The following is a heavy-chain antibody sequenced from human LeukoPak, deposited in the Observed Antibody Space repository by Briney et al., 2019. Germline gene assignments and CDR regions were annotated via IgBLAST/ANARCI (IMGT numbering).Heavy chain of an antibody. J-gene: IGHJ5*02. CDR3: ARTGRVRGVYWFDP. Sequence: ASVKVSCKASGYTFTSYDINWVRQATGQGLEWMGWMNPNSGNTGYAQKFQGGVTITRNTSISTAYMELSSLRSEDTAVYYCARTGRVRGVYWFDPWGQGTLVTVSS. CDR1: GYTFTSYD. D-gene: IGHD3-10*01. CDR2: MNPNSGNT. V-gene: IGHV1-8*01.